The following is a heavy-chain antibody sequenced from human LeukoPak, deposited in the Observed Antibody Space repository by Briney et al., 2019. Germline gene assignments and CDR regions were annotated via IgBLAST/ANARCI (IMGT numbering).Heavy chain of an antibody. CDR2: IIPIFGTA. J-gene: IGHJ4*02. CDR1: GGTFSSYA. V-gene: IGHV1-69*01. Sequence: SVKVSCKASGGTFSSYAISWVRQAPEQGLEWMGGIIPIFGTANYAQKFQGRVTITADESTSTAYMELSSLRSEDTAVYYCARAETVDTAFDYWGQGTLVTVSS. D-gene: IGHD5-18*01. CDR3: ARAETVDTAFDY.